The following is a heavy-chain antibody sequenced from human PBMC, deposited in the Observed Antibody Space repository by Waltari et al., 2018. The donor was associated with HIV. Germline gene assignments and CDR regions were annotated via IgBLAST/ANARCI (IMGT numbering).Heavy chain of an antibody. D-gene: IGHD3-3*01. CDR3: VKEEDFRIFGVRYYPFDY. V-gene: IGHV3-30*02. CDR2: LWFVESRR. Sequence: QVQLVASGGGVVQPGTSLTPSCAASGFIFDLSARPWVRQAQGKGLGGGELLWFVESRRTYPDTGRGRLTSYRDTAKDTLYLQREGLRGDDTAVYYCVKEEDFRIFGVRYYPFDYEGHGTLVTGSS. J-gene: IGHJ4*01. CDR1: GFIFDLSA.